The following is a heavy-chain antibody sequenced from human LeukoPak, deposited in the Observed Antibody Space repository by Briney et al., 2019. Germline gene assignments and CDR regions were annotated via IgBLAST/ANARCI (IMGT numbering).Heavy chain of an antibody. CDR3: AKDSGEALGYFDY. Sequence: PGRSLRLSCAASGFTFSSYGMHWVRQAPGKGLEWVAVISYDGSNKYYADSVKGRFTISRDNSKNTLYQQMNSLRAEDTAVYYCAKDSGEALGYFDYWGQGTLVTVSS. V-gene: IGHV3-30*18. CDR1: GFTFSSYG. CDR2: ISYDGSNK. D-gene: IGHD4-17*01. J-gene: IGHJ4*02.